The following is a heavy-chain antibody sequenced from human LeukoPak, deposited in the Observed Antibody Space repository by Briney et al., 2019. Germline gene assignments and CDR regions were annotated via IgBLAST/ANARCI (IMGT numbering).Heavy chain of an antibody. CDR2: VYHSGTT. J-gene: IGHJ4*02. CDR1: GASISDYF. D-gene: IGHD1-1*01. V-gene: IGHV4-59*01. Sequence: PSETLCLTCTVSGASISDYFWSWIRQPPGEGLEWIGYVYHSGTTNYNPSLKSRVTISLDTSKTQFSLRLTSVTAADTAVYYCASQLGGTTFHWGQGALVTVSS. CDR3: ASQLGGTTFH.